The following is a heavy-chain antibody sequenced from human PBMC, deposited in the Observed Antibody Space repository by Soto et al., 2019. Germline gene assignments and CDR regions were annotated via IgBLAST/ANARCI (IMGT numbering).Heavy chain of an antibody. CDR2: IYYSGTT. J-gene: IGHJ6*02. V-gene: IGHV4-30-4*01. Sequence: QVQLQESGPGLVKPSQTLSLTCTVSGGSISSGDYHWSWIRQPPGKGLEWIGYIYYSGTTYYNPSLKGRVTISGDTSKNQCSLKVSSVTAADTAVYYCARANTAMAHYYGLDVWGQGTSVTVSS. CDR1: GGSISSGDYH. D-gene: IGHD5-18*01. CDR3: ARANTAMAHYYGLDV.